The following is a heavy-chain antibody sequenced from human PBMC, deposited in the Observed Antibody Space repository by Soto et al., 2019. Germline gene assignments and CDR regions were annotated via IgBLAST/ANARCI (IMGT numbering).Heavy chain of an antibody. Sequence: GGSLRLSSATSEFIFRDYYMHWIRQAPGKGLEWISYISGNGRIIQYADSAKGRFTISRDNAQNSLYLQMNSLRAEDTALYFCARDFDADSRTDFDYWGQGTLVTVSS. CDR3: ARDFDADSRTDFDY. J-gene: IGHJ4*02. V-gene: IGHV3-11*01. D-gene: IGHD4-17*01. CDR2: ISGNGRII. CDR1: EFIFRDYY.